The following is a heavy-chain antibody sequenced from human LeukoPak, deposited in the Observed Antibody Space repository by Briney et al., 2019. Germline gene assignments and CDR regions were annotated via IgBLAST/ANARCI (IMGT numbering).Heavy chain of an antibody. V-gene: IGHV3-30*02. D-gene: IGHD6-13*01. Sequence: PGGSLRLSCAASGFTFSSYGIHWVRQAPGKGLDWVAFIRYDGSDQYYIDSVRGRFTISRDNSKNTLYLQMNRLRAEDTAIYYCAKDNSNWSFDYWGQGTLVTVSS. CDR1: GFTFSSYG. J-gene: IGHJ4*02. CDR3: AKDNSNWSFDY. CDR2: IRYDGSDQ.